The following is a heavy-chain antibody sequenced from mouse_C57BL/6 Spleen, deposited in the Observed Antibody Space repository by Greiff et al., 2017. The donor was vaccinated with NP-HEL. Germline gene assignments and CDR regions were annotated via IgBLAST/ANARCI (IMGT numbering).Heavy chain of an antibody. J-gene: IGHJ2*01. V-gene: IGHV1-82*01. CDR1: GYAFSSFW. CDR3: ARWEMGSSGYYFDY. CDR2: IYPGDGDT. D-gene: IGHD3-2*02. Sequence: QVQLQQSGPELVKPGASVKISCKASGYAFSSFWMNWVKQRPGKGLEWIGRIYPGDGDTNYNGKFKGKATLTADKSSSTAYMQLSSLTSEDSAVYFCARWEMGSSGYYFDYWGQGTTLTVSS.